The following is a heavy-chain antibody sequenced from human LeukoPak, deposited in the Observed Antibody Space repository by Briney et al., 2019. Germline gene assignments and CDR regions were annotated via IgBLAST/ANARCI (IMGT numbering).Heavy chain of an antibody. J-gene: IGHJ6*02. D-gene: IGHD4-17*01. CDR2: IYYSGTT. Sequence: SETLSLTCTVSGGSISYYYWSWIRQSPGKGLEWIGYIYYSGTTNYNPSLKSRVTISVDTSKNQFSLQLRSVTAADTAVYYCAREDPQTTVPEGMDVWGQGTTVTASS. V-gene: IGHV4-59*01. CDR3: AREDPQTTVPEGMDV. CDR1: GGSISYYY.